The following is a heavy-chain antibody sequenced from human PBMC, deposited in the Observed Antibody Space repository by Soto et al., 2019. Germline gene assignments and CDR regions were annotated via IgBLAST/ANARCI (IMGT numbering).Heavy chain of an antibody. CDR2: IYYRGST. D-gene: IGHD3-9*01. V-gene: IGHV4-59*08. CDR3: ARCREYYDILTGYLSLYYYYMDV. Sequence: PSETLSLTCTVSGGSISSYYWSWIRQPPGKELEWIGYIYYRGSTNYNPSLKSRDTISVDTSKNQFSLKLSSVTAADTAVYYCARCREYYDILTGYLSLYYYYMDVWGKGTTVTVSS. J-gene: IGHJ6*03. CDR1: GGSISSYY.